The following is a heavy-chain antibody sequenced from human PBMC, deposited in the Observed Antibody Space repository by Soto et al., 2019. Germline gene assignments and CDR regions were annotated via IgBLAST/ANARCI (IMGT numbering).Heavy chain of an antibody. Sequence: PGGSLRLSCAASGFTFSNYEMNWVRQTPGKGLEWVSYISYTGSTIYYADSVRGRFTISRDNSKNSLYLQMNSLRAEDTAVYYCARGLRIYYDRSGLHYWGQGTQVTVSS. CDR3: ARGLRIYYDRSGLHY. CDR1: GFTFSNYE. D-gene: IGHD3-22*01. J-gene: IGHJ4*02. CDR2: ISYTGSTI. V-gene: IGHV3-48*03.